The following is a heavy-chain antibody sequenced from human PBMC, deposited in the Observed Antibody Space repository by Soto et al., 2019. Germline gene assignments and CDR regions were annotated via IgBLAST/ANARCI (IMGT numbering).Heavy chain of an antibody. J-gene: IGHJ5*02. V-gene: IGHV1-58*01. CDR1: GFTFTSSA. Sequence: SVKVSCKASGFTFTSSAVQWVRQARGQRLEWIGWIVVGSGNTNYAQKFQERVTITRDMSTSTAYMELSSLRSEDTAVYYCAADIKRYGEFDPWGQGTLVTVSS. CDR2: IVVGSGNT. D-gene: IGHD4-17*01. CDR3: AADIKRYGEFDP.